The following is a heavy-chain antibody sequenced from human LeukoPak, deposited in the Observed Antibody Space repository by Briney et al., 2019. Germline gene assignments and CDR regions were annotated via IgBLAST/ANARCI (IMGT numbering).Heavy chain of an antibody. V-gene: IGHV4-59*08. J-gene: IGHJ4*02. CDR3: VRRRCSGGSCLPYYFDY. D-gene: IGHD2-15*01. CDR1: GGSISSYY. CDR2: IYYSGST. Sequence: SETLSPTCTVSGGSISSYYWSWIRQPPGKGLEWIGYIYYSGSTSCNPSLKSRVTISVDTSKNQFSLKLSSVTAADTAVYYCVRRRCSGGSCLPYYFDYWGQGTLVTVSS.